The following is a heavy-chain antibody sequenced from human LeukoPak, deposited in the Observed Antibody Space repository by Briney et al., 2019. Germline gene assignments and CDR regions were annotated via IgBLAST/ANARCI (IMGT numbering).Heavy chain of an antibody. Sequence: GGSLRLSCAGSGLTLSRYAISWVRRSPGRGLESVSSLGNSWSTNYAESVEGRFTIYRDDSKNTLYLQMVSLRAEDTAVYFCARGDDYGDRSIWLYWGRGTQVTVSS. CDR2: LGNSWST. V-gene: IGHV3-23*01. J-gene: IGHJ4*02. D-gene: IGHD4-17*01. CDR3: ARGDDYGDRSIWLY. CDR1: GLTLSRYA.